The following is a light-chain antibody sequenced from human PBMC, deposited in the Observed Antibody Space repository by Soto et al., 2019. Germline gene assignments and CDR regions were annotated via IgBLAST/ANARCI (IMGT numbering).Light chain of an antibody. CDR2: RNN. J-gene: IGLJ7*01. V-gene: IGLV1-47*01. Sequence: QSVLTQPPSASGTPGQRGTISCSGSSSNIGSNYVYWYQQRPGTAPKLLIYRNNQRPSGVPDRFSGSKSGTSASLAISGLRSEDEADYYCAAWDDSLSGAVFGGGTQLTVL. CDR1: SSNIGSNY. CDR3: AAWDDSLSGAV.